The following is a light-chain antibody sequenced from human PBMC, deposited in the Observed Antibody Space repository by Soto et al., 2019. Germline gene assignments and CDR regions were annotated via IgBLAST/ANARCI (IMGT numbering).Light chain of an antibody. CDR1: QSVSIY. J-gene: IGKJ4*01. V-gene: IGKV3-11*01. Sequence: IVMTQSPATLSVSPGERATLSCRASQSVSIYLAWYQQKPGQAPRLLIYDASNRATGIPARFSGSGSGTDFTLTISSLEPEDFAVYYCQQRVDWLTFGGGTKVDI. CDR3: QQRVDWLT. CDR2: DAS.